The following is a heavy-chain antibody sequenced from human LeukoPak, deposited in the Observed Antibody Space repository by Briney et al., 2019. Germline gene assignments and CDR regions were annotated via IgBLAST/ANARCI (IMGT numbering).Heavy chain of an antibody. Sequence: SETLSLTCTVSGGSISSYYWSWIRQPPGKGLEWIGYIYYSGSTNYNPSLKSRVTISVDTSKNQFSLKLSSVTAADTAVYYCARARAAAGPTLPRMDVWGQGTTVTVSS. CDR3: ARARAAAGPTLPRMDV. CDR2: IYYSGST. V-gene: IGHV4-59*01. D-gene: IGHD6-13*01. J-gene: IGHJ6*02. CDR1: GGSISSYY.